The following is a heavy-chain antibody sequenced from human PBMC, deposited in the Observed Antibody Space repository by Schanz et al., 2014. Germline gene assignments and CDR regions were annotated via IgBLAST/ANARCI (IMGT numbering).Heavy chain of an antibody. J-gene: IGHJ4*02. CDR1: GGSMSSFY. Sequence: QVQLQESGPGLVKPSETLSLTCTVSGGSMSSFYWNWIRQPAGKGLGWIGRISTSGRTNYNPSPRGGVSMSIGRPKTHFSRRLSSLTAADTAVYYCATWRGDDSGGHGQFDYWGQGALVTVSS. CDR3: ATWRGDDSGGHGQFDY. V-gene: IGHV4-4*07. CDR2: ISTSGRT. D-gene: IGHD3-22*01.